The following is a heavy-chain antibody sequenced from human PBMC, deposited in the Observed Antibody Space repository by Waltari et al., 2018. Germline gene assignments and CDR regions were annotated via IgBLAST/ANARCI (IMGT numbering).Heavy chain of an antibody. D-gene: IGHD3-3*01. J-gene: IGHJ6*02. Sequence: EMQLLESGGALVQPGGSLRLSCAASGFPFSTYTMNWVRQAPGRGLEWCAVMTASGLMDYGDSVKGRFIISRDNSKNTLYLEMYRLRVEDTARYYCAKDEGARLAPTFGMDAWGQGTTVIVSS. CDR3: AKDEGARLAPTFGMDA. V-gene: IGHV3-23*01. CDR2: MTASGLM. CDR1: GFPFSTYT.